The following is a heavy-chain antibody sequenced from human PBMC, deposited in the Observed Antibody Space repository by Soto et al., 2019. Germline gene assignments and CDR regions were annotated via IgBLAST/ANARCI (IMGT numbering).Heavy chain of an antibody. CDR2: ISPHKDDT. CDR3: ARDLDGSGSYYTNY. CDR1: GYIFSTIC. V-gene: IGHV1-18*01. Sequence: ASVKVSCKTSGYIFSTICISWVRQAPGQGLEWMGWISPHKDDTYYAQRLQGRVTMTTDTSTSTAYMELRSLRSDDTAVYFCARDLDGSGSYYTNYWGQGTLVTVSS. J-gene: IGHJ4*02. D-gene: IGHD3-10*01.